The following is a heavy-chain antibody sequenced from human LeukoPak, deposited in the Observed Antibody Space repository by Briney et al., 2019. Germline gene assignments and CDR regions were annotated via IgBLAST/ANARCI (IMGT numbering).Heavy chain of an antibody. Sequence: PGGSLRLSCAASGFTFSSNAVSWVRQAPGKGLEWVSGISGSGGSTYYADSVKGRFTISRDNSKNTVYLQMNSLRAEETAVYYCATETDLPYDAFDIWGQGTKVTVSS. CDR1: GFTFSSNA. CDR2: ISGSGGST. J-gene: IGHJ3*02. CDR3: ATETDLPYDAFDI. D-gene: IGHD1-14*01. V-gene: IGHV3-23*01.